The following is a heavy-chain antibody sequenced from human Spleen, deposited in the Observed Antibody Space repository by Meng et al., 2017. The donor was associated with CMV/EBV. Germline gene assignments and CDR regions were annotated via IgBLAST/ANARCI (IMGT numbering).Heavy chain of an antibody. Sequence: GESLKISCGGSGFTFSDYPMSWVRQAPGKGLEWVSGISGSGGATYYADSVKGRFTMSRDNSKNTLYLQMNSLRAEDTAVYYCARDLVRYGMDVWGQGTTVTVSS. D-gene: IGHD3-16*01. CDR1: GFTFSDYP. CDR2: ISGSGGAT. CDR3: ARDLVRYGMDV. J-gene: IGHJ6*02. V-gene: IGHV3-23*01.